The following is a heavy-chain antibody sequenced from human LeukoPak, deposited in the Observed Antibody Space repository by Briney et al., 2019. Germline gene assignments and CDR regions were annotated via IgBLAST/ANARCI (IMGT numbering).Heavy chain of an antibody. CDR2: IYYSGST. D-gene: IGHD3-22*01. J-gene: IGHJ4*02. Sequence: SETLSLTCTVSGGSISSSSYYWGWIRQPPGKGLEWIGSIYYSGSTYYNPSLKSRVTISVDTSKNQFSLKLSSVTAADTAVYYCARGVRAYDSSGYYYALYYFDYWGQGTLVTVSS. V-gene: IGHV4-39*01. CDR1: GGSISSSSYY. CDR3: ARGVRAYDSSGYYYALYYFDY.